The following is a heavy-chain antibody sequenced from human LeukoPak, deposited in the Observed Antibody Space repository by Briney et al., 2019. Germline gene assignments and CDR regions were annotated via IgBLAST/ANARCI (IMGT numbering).Heavy chain of an antibody. Sequence: SETLSLTCGVSGVSITSGNWWSWVRQPPGKGLEWIGNIYYSGSTYYNPSLKSRVTISVDTSKNQFSLKLSSVTAADTAVYYCARGFYSDSSGYYPPGEWGQGTLVTVSS. CDR3: ARGFYSDSSGYYPPGE. V-gene: IGHV4-4*02. D-gene: IGHD3-22*01. CDR1: GVSITSGNW. J-gene: IGHJ4*02. CDR2: IYYSGST.